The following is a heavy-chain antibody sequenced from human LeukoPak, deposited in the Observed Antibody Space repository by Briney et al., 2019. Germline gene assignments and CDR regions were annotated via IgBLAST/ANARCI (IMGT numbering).Heavy chain of an antibody. J-gene: IGHJ3*02. D-gene: IGHD3-22*01. Sequence: PSETLSLTCAVSGGSISSSNWWSWIRQPPGKGLEWIGEIYHSGSTNYNPSLKSRVTISVDKSKTQFSLKLSSVTAADTAVYYCAKSNGYGLIDIWGQGTMVTVSS. CDR1: GGSISSSNW. CDR3: AKSNGYGLIDI. CDR2: IYHSGST. V-gene: IGHV4-4*02.